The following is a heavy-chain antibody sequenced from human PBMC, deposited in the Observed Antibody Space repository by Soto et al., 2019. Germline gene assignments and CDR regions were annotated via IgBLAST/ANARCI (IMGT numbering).Heavy chain of an antibody. J-gene: IGHJ4*02. CDR2: ISDSGSST. Sequence: GGSLRLSCAASGVTFSNYAMSRVRQAPGKGLEWVSSISDSGSSTYYADSVKGRCTISRDNSKNTLYLHMSSLRSEDAAVYSCANLRLALVVAAVDYWGQGTPVTVSS. CDR1: GVTFSNYA. CDR3: ANLRLALVVAAVDY. D-gene: IGHD2-15*01. V-gene: IGHV3-23*01.